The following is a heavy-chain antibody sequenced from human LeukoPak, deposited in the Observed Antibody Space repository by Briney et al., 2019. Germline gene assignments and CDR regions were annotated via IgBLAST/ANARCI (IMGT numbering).Heavy chain of an antibody. CDR2: IIPIFDTT. D-gene: IGHD3-9*01. J-gene: IGHJ4*02. V-gene: IGHV1-69*13. Sequence: GASVKVSCKASGGTFSSYAISWVRQAPGQGLEWMGGIIPIFDTTNYAQKFQGRVTLTADESTSTAYMELSSLRSDDTAVYYCAGSLRYFEARGFYFDYWGQGTLVTVSS. CDR1: GGTFSSYA. CDR3: AGSLRYFEARGFYFDY.